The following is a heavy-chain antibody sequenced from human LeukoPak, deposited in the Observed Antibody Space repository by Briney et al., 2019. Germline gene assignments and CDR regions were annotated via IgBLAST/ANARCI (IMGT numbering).Heavy chain of an antibody. CDR2: IKEDGSVK. D-gene: IGHD1-26*01. J-gene: IGHJ4*02. V-gene: IGHV3-7*05. CDR3: ASYLGGTTGFDS. CDR1: GFSFSTYW. Sequence: PGRSLRLSCAASGFSFSTYWMSWVCQAPGRGVECGANIKEDGSVKFYVDPVKGRFTVSRDNAKNSLYLQMSSLRAEDTAVYYCASYLGGTTGFDSWGQGTLVTVSS.